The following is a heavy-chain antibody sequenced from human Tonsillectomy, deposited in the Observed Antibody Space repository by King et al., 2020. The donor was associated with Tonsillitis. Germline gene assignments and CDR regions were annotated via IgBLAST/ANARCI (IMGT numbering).Heavy chain of an antibody. Sequence: QLVQSGSELKKPGASVKVSCKASGYTFTSYAMNWVRQAPGQGLEWMGWINTNTGNPTYAQGFTGRFVFSLDTSVSTAYLQISSLKAEDTAVYYCARVHTYYDILTCYDDAFDIWGQGTMVTVSS. CDR2: INTNTGNP. CDR1: GYTFTSYA. D-gene: IGHD3-9*01. CDR3: ARVHTYYDILTCYDDAFDI. J-gene: IGHJ3*02. V-gene: IGHV7-4-1*02.